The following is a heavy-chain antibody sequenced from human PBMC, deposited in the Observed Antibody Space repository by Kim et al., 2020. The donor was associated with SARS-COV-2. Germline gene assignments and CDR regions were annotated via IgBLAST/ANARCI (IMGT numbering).Heavy chain of an antibody. J-gene: IGHJ5*02. Sequence: GGSLRLSCAASGFTFSSYEMNWVRQAPGKGLEWISYISTTGSTIDYADSVKGRFTISRDNAKNSLYLQMNSLRAADTAVYYCARRGCFWSGYPFDPWAQG. V-gene: IGHV3-48*03. CDR3: ARRGCFWSGYPFDP. D-gene: IGHD3-3*01. CDR2: ISTTGSTI. CDR1: GFTFSSYE.